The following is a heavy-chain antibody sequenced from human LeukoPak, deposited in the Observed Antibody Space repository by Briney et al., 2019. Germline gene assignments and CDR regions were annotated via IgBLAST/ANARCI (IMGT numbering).Heavy chain of an antibody. Sequence: PQTLSLTCTVSGDSINSLDLWSWVRQPPGKGLEWIGERYLSGTTHSNPSVKSRVTISIDKSKNQFFLNLSSVTAADTAVYYCAGLVGRYSSGLYYYYLDYWGQGTLVTVSS. CDR1: GDSINSLDL. CDR2: RYLSGTT. D-gene: IGHD3-22*01. J-gene: IGHJ4*02. V-gene: IGHV4-4*03. CDR3: AGLVGRYSSGLYYYYLDY.